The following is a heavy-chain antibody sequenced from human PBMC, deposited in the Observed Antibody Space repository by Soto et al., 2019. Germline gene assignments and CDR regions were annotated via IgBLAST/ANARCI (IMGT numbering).Heavy chain of an antibody. D-gene: IGHD2-8*01. J-gene: IGHJ4*02. Sequence: EVQLVESGGGLVQPGGSLRLSCAASGFTLSSYWMHWVRQAPGKGLVWVSHINSDGSTTNYANSVKGRFTISRDIAKNSLFLQLSSLRAEDTAIYYCARGGTSGLTHWGQGTLVTVSS. V-gene: IGHV3-74*01. CDR3: ARGGTSGLTH. CDR2: INSDGSTT. CDR1: GFTLSSYW.